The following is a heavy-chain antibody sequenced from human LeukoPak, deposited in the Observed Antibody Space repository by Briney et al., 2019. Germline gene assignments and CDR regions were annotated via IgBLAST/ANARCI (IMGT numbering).Heavy chain of an antibody. Sequence: ASVKVSCKASGYTFTSHGISWVRQAPGHGLEWMGWISAYNGNTNYAQKFQGRVSMTIDPSTTTADMELRSLKSDDTAVYYCARDESQQLVLLEYWGQGTLVTVSS. CDR1: GYTFTSHG. CDR2: ISAYNGNT. CDR3: ARDESQQLVLLEY. J-gene: IGHJ4*02. D-gene: IGHD6-13*01. V-gene: IGHV1-18*01.